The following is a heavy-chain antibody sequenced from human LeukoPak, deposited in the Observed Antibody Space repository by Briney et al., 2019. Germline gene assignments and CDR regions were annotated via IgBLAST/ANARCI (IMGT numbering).Heavy chain of an antibody. CDR2: IYYSGSN. CDR1: GGSISSGGYY. D-gene: IGHD5-18*01. CDR3: ARVKPSDTAMVFSPHHFDY. Sequence: PSQTLSLTCTVSGGSISSGGYYWSWIRQHPGKGLEWIVYIYYSGSNYYNPSLKSRVTISVDTSKNQFSLKLSSVTAADTAVYYCARVKPSDTAMVFSPHHFDYWGQGTLVTVSS. J-gene: IGHJ4*02. V-gene: IGHV4-31*03.